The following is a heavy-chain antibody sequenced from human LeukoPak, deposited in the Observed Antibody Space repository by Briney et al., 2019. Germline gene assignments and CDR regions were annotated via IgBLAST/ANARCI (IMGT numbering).Heavy chain of an antibody. CDR1: GDSITSHY. D-gene: IGHD6-6*01. CDR3: ARESSTSQTNLFDS. J-gene: IGHJ4*02. CDR2: LHYRGNT. Sequence: PSETLSLTCTVSGDSITSHYWNWIRQPPGKGLEWIWYLHYRGNTNHNSSLKSRMTISLDTSRTQFSLRLSSVTAADTAIYFCARESSTSQTNLFDSWGQGTLVTVSS. V-gene: IGHV4-59*11.